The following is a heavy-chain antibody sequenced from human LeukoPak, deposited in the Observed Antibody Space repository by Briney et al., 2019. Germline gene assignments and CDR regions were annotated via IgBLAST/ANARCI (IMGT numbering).Heavy chain of an antibody. D-gene: IGHD5-12*01. CDR1: GFTSSSYG. V-gene: IGHV3-30*03. CDR2: ISYDGSNK. CDR3: ARDKGDSGYDYYFDY. Sequence: PGRSLRLSCAASGFTSSSYGIHWVRQAPGKGLEWVAVISYDGSNKYYADSVKGRFTISRDNSKNTLYLQMNSLRAEDTAVYYCARDKGDSGYDYYFDYWGQGTLVTVSS. J-gene: IGHJ4*02.